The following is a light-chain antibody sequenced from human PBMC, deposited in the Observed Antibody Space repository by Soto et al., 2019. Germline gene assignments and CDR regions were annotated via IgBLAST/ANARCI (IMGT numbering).Light chain of an antibody. CDR1: QSVGTS. CDR2: DAS. V-gene: IGKV3D-15*01. CDR3: QQNNNWPPWT. Sequence: ESVWRQSQTTMSLSPGERATFSLESSQSVGTSLAWFQQKPGQAPRLLIYDASVRATGIPARFSGSGSGTEFTLTISSLQSEDFAVYYCQQNNNWPPWTFGQRTNVDI. J-gene: IGKJ1*01.